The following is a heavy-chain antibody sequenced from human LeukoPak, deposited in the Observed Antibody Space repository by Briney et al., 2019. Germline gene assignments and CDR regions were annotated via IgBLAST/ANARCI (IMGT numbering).Heavy chain of an antibody. J-gene: IGHJ6*03. V-gene: IGHV2-5*01. CDR2: IYWNDDK. D-gene: IGHD2-15*01. CDR3: AHAPGRIDYYYMDV. CDR1: GFSLSTSGVG. Sequence: SGPTLVKPTQTLTLTCTFSGFSLSTSGVGVGWIRQPPGKALEWLALIYWNDDKRYSPSLKSSLTLTKDTSKNQVVLTMTNMDPVDTATYYCAHAPGRIDYYYMDVWGEGTTVTVSS.